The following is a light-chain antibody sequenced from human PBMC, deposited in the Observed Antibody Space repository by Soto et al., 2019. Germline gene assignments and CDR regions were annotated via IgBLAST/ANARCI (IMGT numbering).Light chain of an antibody. V-gene: IGKV3-20*01. CDR1: QSVSSDY. CDR2: GAS. Sequence: EIVLTQSPGTLSLSPGERATLSCRASQSVSSDYLAWYQQKPGHAPRLLIYGASSRATGIPDRFSGSGSGTDFALSISRLELEDFAVYSCQEFGSSPFTFGGGTKVEIK. CDR3: QEFGSSPFT. J-gene: IGKJ4*01.